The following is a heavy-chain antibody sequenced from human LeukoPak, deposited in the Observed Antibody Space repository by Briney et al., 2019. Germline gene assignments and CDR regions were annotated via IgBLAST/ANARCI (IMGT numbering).Heavy chain of an antibody. Sequence: GGSLRLSCAASGFTFSNYAMNWVRQAPGKGLEWVSGISGSGGSTYYADSVKGRFTISRDNSKNTLYLQLNSLRAEDTAVYYCAKDPHARIVAAVLQRGQGTLVTVSS. J-gene: IGHJ4*02. CDR3: AKDPHARIVAAVLQ. V-gene: IGHV3-23*01. CDR2: ISGSGGST. CDR1: GFTFSNYA. D-gene: IGHD6-13*01.